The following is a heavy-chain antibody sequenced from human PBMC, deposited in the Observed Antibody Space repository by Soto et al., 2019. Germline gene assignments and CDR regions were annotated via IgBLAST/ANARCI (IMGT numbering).Heavy chain of an antibody. CDR1: GFTFSSYA. CDR3: AKDTVGASYYFDY. Sequence: VSLRLSCAASGFTFSSYAMSWVRQAPGKGLEWVSAISGSGGSTYYADSVKGRFTISRDNSKNTLYLQMNSLRAEDTAVYYCAKDTVGASYYFDYWGQGTLVTVSS. D-gene: IGHD1-26*01. CDR2: ISGSGGST. J-gene: IGHJ4*02. V-gene: IGHV3-23*01.